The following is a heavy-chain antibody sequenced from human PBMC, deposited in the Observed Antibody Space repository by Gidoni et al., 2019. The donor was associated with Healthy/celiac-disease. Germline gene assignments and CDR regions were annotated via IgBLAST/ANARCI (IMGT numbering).Heavy chain of an antibody. V-gene: IGHV3-49*03. Sequence: EVQLVASGGGLAQPGRSLSVSCRASGFPFGDYAMSWFRQAPGKGLEWVGFIRSKAYGGTTEYAASEKGRFTISRDDSKSIADLQMNSRKTEDTAVYYCTREGIAVADTPGCDYWGQGTLVTVSS. J-gene: IGHJ4*02. CDR1: GFPFGDYA. D-gene: IGHD6-19*01. CDR2: IRSKAYGGTT. CDR3: TREGIAVADTPGCDY.